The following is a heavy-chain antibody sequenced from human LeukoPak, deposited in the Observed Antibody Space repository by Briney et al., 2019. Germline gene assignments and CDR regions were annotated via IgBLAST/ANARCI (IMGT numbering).Heavy chain of an antibody. Sequence: PGGSLRLSCAASGFTFSSYSMNWVRQAPGKGLEWVSSIDFTSRYIYNADSVKGRFTTSRDNSKNTLYLQMNSLRAEDTAVYYCVKGRSGTLYYFDYWGQGTLVTVSS. J-gene: IGHJ4*02. D-gene: IGHD3-10*01. CDR3: VKGRSGTLYYFDY. CDR1: GFTFSSYS. V-gene: IGHV3-21*04. CDR2: IDFTSRYI.